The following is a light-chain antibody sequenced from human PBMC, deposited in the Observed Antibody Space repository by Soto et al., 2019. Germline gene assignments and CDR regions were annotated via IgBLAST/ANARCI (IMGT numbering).Light chain of an antibody. CDR3: QSYDSSNFCVV. Sequence: NFMLTQPHSVSESPGKTVTISCTRSSGSIASNYVQWYQQRPGSAPTTVIYEDNQRPSGVPDRFSGSIDSSSNSASLTISGLKTEDEADYYCQSYDSSNFCVVFGGGTKLTVL. V-gene: IGLV6-57*03. CDR2: EDN. J-gene: IGLJ2*01. CDR1: SGSIASNY.